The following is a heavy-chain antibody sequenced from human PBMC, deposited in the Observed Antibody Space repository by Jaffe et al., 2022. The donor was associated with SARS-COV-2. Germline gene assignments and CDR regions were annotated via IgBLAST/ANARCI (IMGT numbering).Heavy chain of an antibody. V-gene: IGHV3-30-3*01. Sequence: QVQLVESGGGVVQPGRSLRLSCAASGFTFSSYAMHWVRQAPGKGLEWVAVISYDGSNKYYADSVKGRFTISRDNSKNTLYLQMNSLRAEDTAVYYCARPPWIQLEHDAFDIWGQGTMVTVSS. CDR2: ISYDGSNK. CDR3: ARPPWIQLEHDAFDI. CDR1: GFTFSSYA. J-gene: IGHJ3*02. D-gene: IGHD5-18*01.